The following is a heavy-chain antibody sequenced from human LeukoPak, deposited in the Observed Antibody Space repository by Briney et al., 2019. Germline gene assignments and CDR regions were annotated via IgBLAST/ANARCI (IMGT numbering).Heavy chain of an antibody. CDR2: IWYDGSNK. V-gene: IGHV3-33*01. CDR3: ARDMSDSSGWLLFDY. Sequence: GGSLRLSCAASRFTFSSYGMHWVRQAPGKGLEWVAVIWYDGSNKYYADSVKGRFTISRDNSKNTLYLQMNSLRAEDTAVYYCARDMSDSSGWLLFDYWGQGTLVTVSS. CDR1: RFTFSSYG. D-gene: IGHD6-19*01. J-gene: IGHJ4*02.